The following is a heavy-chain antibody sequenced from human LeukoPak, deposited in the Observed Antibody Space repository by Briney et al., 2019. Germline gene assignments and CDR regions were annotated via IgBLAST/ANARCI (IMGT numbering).Heavy chain of an antibody. CDR3: ARNFGTSYNS. CDR2: IYSGGTT. V-gene: IGHV3-53*01. D-gene: IGHD2-2*01. Sequence: GGSPRLSCAASGFTFSSNYMGWVRQAPDKGLEWVSVIYSGGTTYYADSVKGRFTISRDISKNTVFLQMNSLRAEDTAVYYCARNFGTSYNSWGEGILVTVSS. J-gene: IGHJ4*02. CDR1: GFTFSSNY.